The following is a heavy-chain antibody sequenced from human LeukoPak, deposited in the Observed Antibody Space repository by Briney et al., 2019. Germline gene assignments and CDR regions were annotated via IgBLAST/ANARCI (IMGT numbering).Heavy chain of an antibody. J-gene: IGHJ4*02. Sequence: SVKVSCKASGGTFSSYAISWVRQAPGQGLEWMGRIIPIFGTANYAQKFQGRVTITTDESTSTAYTELSSLRSEDTAVYYCVFGYSSGWYQDYFDYWGQGTLVTVSS. D-gene: IGHD6-19*01. CDR1: GGTFSSYA. CDR2: IIPIFGTA. V-gene: IGHV1-69*05. CDR3: VFGYSSGWYQDYFDY.